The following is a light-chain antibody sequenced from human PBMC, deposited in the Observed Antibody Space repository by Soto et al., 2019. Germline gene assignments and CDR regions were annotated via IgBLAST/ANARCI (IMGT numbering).Light chain of an antibody. Sequence: EIVLTQSPATLSLSPGERATLSCRASQSVSSYLAWYQQKPGQAPRLLIYVASNRATGIPARFSGSGSGTDFTLTISSLEPEDFAVYYCQQRSNWPPNFGGGTKVEIK. CDR1: QSVSSY. J-gene: IGKJ4*01. CDR3: QQRSNWPPN. V-gene: IGKV3-11*01. CDR2: VAS.